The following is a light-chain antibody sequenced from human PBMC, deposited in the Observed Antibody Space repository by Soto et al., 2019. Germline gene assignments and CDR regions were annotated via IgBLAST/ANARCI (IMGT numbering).Light chain of an antibody. J-gene: IGKJ2*01. V-gene: IGKV3-15*01. Sequence: EIVMTQSPATLSVSPGERATLSCRASQSVSSNLAWYQQKPGQAPRLLIYGASTRATGIPARFXXXGXGTXXXXXXXXXXSEDFAVYYCQQYNNWXPYTFGQGTKLEIK. CDR1: QSVSSN. CDR3: QQYNNWXPYT. CDR2: GAS.